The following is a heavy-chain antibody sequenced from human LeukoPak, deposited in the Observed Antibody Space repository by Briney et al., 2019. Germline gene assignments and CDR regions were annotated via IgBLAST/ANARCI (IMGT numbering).Heavy chain of an antibody. D-gene: IGHD5-18*01. Sequence: SETLSLTCAVYGGSFSGYYWSWIRQPPGKGLEWIGEINHSGSTNYNPSLKSRVTISVDTSKNQFSLKLSSVTAADTAVYYCARGLSPRGYSYGYSPMYFFDYWGQGTLVTVSS. CDR1: GGSFSGYY. J-gene: IGHJ4*02. CDR2: INHSGST. V-gene: IGHV4-34*01. CDR3: ARGLSPRGYSYGYSPMYFFDY.